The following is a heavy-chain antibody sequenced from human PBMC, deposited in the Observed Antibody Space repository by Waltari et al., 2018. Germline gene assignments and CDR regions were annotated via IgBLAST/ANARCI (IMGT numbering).Heavy chain of an antibody. Sequence: EVQLVESGGGLVQPGGSLRLSCAASGFTFSSYGMSWVRQAPGKGLEWVANIKQDGSEKYYVDSVKGRFTISRDNAKNSLYLQMNSLRAEDTAVYYCARNQGSSWYYYYYMDVWGKGTTVTVSS. D-gene: IGHD6-13*01. V-gene: IGHV3-7*01. J-gene: IGHJ6*03. CDR2: IKQDGSEK. CDR3: ARNQGSSWYYYYYMDV. CDR1: GFTFSSYG.